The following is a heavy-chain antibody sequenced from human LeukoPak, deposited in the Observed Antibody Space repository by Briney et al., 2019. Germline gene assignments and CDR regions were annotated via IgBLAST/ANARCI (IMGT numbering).Heavy chain of an antibody. CDR1: GGSISSYY. CDR3: AREEVYCTSTRCYNYFDY. D-gene: IGHD2-2*02. V-gene: IGHV4-59*01. Sequence: SETLSLTCTVSGGSISSYYWSWIRQPPGKGLEWIGYIYYSGSTNYNPSLKSRVTMSVDTSKNQFSLKLSSVTAADTAMYYCAREEVYCTSTRCYNYFDYWGQGTLVTVSS. CDR2: IYYSGST. J-gene: IGHJ4*02.